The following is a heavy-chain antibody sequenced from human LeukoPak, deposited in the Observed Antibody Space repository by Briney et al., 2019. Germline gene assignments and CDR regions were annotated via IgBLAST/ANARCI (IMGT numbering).Heavy chain of an antibody. J-gene: IGHJ4*02. D-gene: IGHD5-12*01. CDR3: AKGLFSAYDKYLDS. CDR2: ISDTGRDI. Sequence: SGGSLRLSCAGSGFAFESFTMTWVRQAPGKGLEWVSLISDTGRDINYADSVRGRFTISTDNTKNSLFLQMDSLTVEDTAIYYCAKGLFSAYDKYLDSWGQGTLVTVSS. V-gene: IGHV3-21*04. CDR1: GFAFESFT.